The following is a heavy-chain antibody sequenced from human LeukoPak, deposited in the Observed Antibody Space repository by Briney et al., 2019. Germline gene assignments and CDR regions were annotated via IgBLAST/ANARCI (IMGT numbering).Heavy chain of an antibody. J-gene: IGHJ4*02. D-gene: IGHD6-19*01. CDR3: ARVRAVAGLTGGYYFDY. Sequence: GGSLRLSCAASGFTFTNHPMHWVRQASGKRLEYVSAISPSGDRTWYADSVKGRFTISRDNSKNTMYLQMGSLRPEDMGVYYCARVRAVAGLTGGYYFDYWGQGTLVTVSS. CDR1: GFTFTNHP. V-gene: IGHV3-64*02. CDR2: ISPSGDRT.